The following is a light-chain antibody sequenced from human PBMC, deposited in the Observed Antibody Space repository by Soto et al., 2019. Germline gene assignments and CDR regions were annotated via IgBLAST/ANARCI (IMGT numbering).Light chain of an antibody. CDR2: GAS. J-gene: IGKJ5*01. Sequence: IVLTQSPGTLSLSPGETATLSCRASQTVSSTYLAWCQHKPGRAPRLLIDGASSRAAGIPDRFSGSGSGTDFTLTISSLEPEDFAVYYCQQRFNWQVTFGQGTRLEIK. V-gene: IGKV3D-20*02. CDR3: QQRFNWQVT. CDR1: QTVSSTY.